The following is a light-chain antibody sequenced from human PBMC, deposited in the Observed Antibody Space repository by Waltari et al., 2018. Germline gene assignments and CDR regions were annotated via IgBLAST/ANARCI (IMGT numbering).Light chain of an antibody. J-gene: IGKJ5*01. V-gene: IGKV3-15*01. CDR1: QGIFSN. CDR3: QQYNVWPPIT. Sequence: EILMTQSPATLSVSPGERATLSCRASQGIFSNLPCYQQRPGQAPRLLIYDASTRAPGVPSRFSGSGSGTEFTLTIRSLQSEDSAVYYCQQYNVWPPITFGQGTRLEIK. CDR2: DAS.